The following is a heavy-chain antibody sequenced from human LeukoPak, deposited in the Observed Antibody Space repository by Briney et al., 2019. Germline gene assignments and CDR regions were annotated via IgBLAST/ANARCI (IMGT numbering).Heavy chain of an antibody. J-gene: IGHJ5*02. CDR3: ASMGVAPAGSYWFDR. V-gene: IGHV4-59*08. CDR1: GGSISSYY. CDR2: IYYSGST. Sequence: SETLSLTCTVSGGSISSYYWSWIRQPPGKGLEWIGYIYYSGSTNYNPTLKSRVTISVDTSKNQFSLKLSSVTVADTAVYYCASMGVAPAGSYWFDRWGQATLLTVSP. D-gene: IGHD2-2*01.